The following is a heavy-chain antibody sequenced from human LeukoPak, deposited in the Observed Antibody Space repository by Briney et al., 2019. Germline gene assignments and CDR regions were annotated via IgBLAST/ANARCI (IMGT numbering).Heavy chain of an antibody. Sequence: GGSLRLSCAASGFTFSTYWMSWVRQAPGKGLEWVANIKQDGSDKFYVDSVKGRFTISRDNAKNSMYLQMSSLRAEDTAIHYCARVLPVASRDYWGQGTLVTVSS. V-gene: IGHV3-7*01. J-gene: IGHJ4*02. CDR3: ARVLPVASRDY. D-gene: IGHD2-2*01. CDR2: IKQDGSDK. CDR1: GFTFSTYW.